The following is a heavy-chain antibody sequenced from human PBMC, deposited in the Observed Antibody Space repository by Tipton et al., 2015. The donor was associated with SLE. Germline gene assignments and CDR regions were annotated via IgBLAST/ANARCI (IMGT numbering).Heavy chain of an antibody. CDR2: VFYSGST. CDR3: ARAEYSAYDVPQFDL. J-gene: IGHJ4*02. D-gene: IGHD5-12*01. CDR1: GGSIGYYY. V-gene: IGHV4-59*01. Sequence: TLSLTCTVSGGSIGYYYWNWIRQPPGKGLEWIGHVFYSGSTAYNPSLRSRVTMAVDTSEIVFSLKLTAVTAADTAKYYCARAEYSAYDVPQFDLWGQGSLVSVS.